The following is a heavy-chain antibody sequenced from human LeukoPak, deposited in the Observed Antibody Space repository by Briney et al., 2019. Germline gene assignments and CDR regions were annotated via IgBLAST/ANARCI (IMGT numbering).Heavy chain of an antibody. CDR3: ARGVTYDYVWGSYRLPYFDL. Sequence: PPQTLSLTCTVSGGSISSGGYYWSWIRQHPGTGLEWIGYIYYSGSTYYNPSLKSRVTISVDTSKNQFSLKLSSVTAADTAVYYCARGVTYDYVWGSYRLPYFDLWGRGTLVTVSS. J-gene: IGHJ2*01. CDR1: GGSISSGGYY. V-gene: IGHV4-31*03. CDR2: IYYSGST. D-gene: IGHD3-16*02.